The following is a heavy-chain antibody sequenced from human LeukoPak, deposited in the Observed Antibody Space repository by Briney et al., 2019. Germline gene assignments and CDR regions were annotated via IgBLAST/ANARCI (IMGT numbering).Heavy chain of an antibody. J-gene: IGHJ4*02. CDR3: SSPGYSGYERFDY. D-gene: IGHD5-12*01. CDR1: GFTFSSYE. Sequence: GGSLRLSCAASGFTFSSYEMNWVRQAPGKGLEWVSYISSSGSTIYYADSAKGRFTISRDNAKNSLYLQMNSLRAEDTAVYYCSSPGYSGYERFDYWGQGTLVTVSS. V-gene: IGHV3-48*03. CDR2: ISSSGSTI.